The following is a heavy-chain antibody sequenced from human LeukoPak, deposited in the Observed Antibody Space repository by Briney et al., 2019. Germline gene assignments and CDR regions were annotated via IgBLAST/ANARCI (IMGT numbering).Heavy chain of an antibody. D-gene: IGHD6-19*01. CDR2: INANSGGT. CDR1: GYSFSGFY. V-gene: IGHV1-2*02. CDR3: ASGSSLDGSSGWPTHYY. Sequence: GASVKVSCKASGYSFSGFYMHWVRQAPGQGLEWMGWINANSGGTHYAQKFQGRATMTRDTSISTAYMELSRLRSDDTAVYYCASGSSLDGSSGWPTHYYWGQGTLVTVSS. J-gene: IGHJ4*02.